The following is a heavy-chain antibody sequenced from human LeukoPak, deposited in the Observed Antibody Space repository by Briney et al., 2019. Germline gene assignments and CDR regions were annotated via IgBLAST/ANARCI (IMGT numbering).Heavy chain of an antibody. CDR3: ARARRFLEWSTYYFDY. J-gene: IGHJ4*02. D-gene: IGHD3-3*01. V-gene: IGHV3-7*01. CDR1: GFTFSTSW. Sequence: GGSLRLSCAASGFTFSTSWMSWVRQAPGKGLEWVANIKEDGSEKYYVDSVKGRFTISTDNAKNSLYLQMNSLRAEDTAVYYCARARRFLEWSTYYFDYWGQGTLVTVSS. CDR2: IKEDGSEK.